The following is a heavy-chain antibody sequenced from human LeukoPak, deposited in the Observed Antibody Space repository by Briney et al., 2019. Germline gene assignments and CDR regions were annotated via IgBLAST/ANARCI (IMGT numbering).Heavy chain of an antibody. CDR1: GYRFTSYW. CDR2: IYPGDSDT. D-gene: IGHD3-22*01. J-gene: IGHJ4*02. V-gene: IGHV5-51*01. CDR3: ASGTYYYDSSGSSQNLY. Sequence: GESLKISCKGSGYRFTSYWIGWVRQMPGKGLDWMGIIYPGDSDTRYSPSFHGQATISADKSISTAYLQWSSLQASDTAMYYCASGTYYYDSSGSSQNLYWGQGTLVTVSS.